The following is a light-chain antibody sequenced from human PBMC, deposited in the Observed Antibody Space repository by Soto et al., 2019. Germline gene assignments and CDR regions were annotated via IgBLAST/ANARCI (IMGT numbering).Light chain of an antibody. CDR2: EVT. CDR3: SSYTITSFPV. Sequence: QSVLTQPASVSGSPGQSITISCTGTSSDVGGYDFVSWYRQYPGQAPKILIYEVTHRPSGVPDRFSGSKSGNTASLTISGLQADDEADYYCSSYTITSFPVFGPGTKLTVL. CDR1: SSDVGGYDF. V-gene: IGLV2-14*01. J-gene: IGLJ1*01.